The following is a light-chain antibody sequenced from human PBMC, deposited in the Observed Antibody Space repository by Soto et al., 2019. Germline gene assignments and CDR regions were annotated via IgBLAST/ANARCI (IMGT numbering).Light chain of an antibody. J-gene: IGKJ5*01. Sequence: IFFTQSPGTLSLSPGERPTLSCRASQSVTTRLAWYQHKPGQSPTLLVSGASNRDSGVPVRFSGSGSGTDFTLTITRLEPEDFELYYCQQYGGSPITFGLGTRLEIK. CDR3: QQYGGSPIT. CDR2: GAS. CDR1: QSVTTR. V-gene: IGKV3-20*01.